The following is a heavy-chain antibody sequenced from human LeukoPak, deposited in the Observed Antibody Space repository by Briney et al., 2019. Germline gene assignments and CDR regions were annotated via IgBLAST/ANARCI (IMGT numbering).Heavy chain of an antibody. D-gene: IGHD4-17*01. CDR2: ISAYNGNT. CDR1: GYTFTSYG. Sequence: GASVKVSCKASGYTFTSYGISWVRQAPGQGLEWMGWISAYNGNTNYAQKFQGRVTMTRDTSISTAYMELSRLRSDDTAVYYCARADYGDYKASLWGQGTLVTVSS. J-gene: IGHJ4*02. V-gene: IGHV1-18*01. CDR3: ARADYGDYKASL.